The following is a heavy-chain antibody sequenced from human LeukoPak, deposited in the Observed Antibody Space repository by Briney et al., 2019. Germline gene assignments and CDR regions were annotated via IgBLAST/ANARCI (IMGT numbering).Heavy chain of an antibody. CDR3: ARHSAWQQLTFDY. V-gene: IGHV4-38-2*02. CDR1: GYSISSGYY. J-gene: IGHJ4*02. Sequence: SETLSLTCTVSGYSISSGYYWGWIRQPPGKGLEWIGSGSTYYNPSLKSRVTISVDTSKNQFSLKLSSVTAADTAVYYCARHSAWQQLTFDYWGQGALVTVSS. D-gene: IGHD6-13*01. CDR2: SGST.